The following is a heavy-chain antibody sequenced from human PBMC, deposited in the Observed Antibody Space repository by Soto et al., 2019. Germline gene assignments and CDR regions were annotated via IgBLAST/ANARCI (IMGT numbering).Heavy chain of an antibody. CDR3: AIVKSGYVGNGDFPRWYFDL. CDR2: IIPIFGTA. Sequence: QVQLVQSGAEVKKPGSSVKVSCKASGGTFSSYAISWVRQAPGQGLEWMGGIIPIFGTANYAQKFQGRVTITADESTSTAYMELSSLRSEDTAVYYCAIVKSGYVGNGDFPRWYFDLWGRGTLVTVSS. CDR1: GGTFSSYA. V-gene: IGHV1-69*01. D-gene: IGHD5-12*01. J-gene: IGHJ2*01.